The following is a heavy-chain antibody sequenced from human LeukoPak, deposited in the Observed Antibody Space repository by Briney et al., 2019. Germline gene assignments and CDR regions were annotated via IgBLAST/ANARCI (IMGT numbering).Heavy chain of an antibody. V-gene: IGHV3-7*01. CDR3: AREKDTATDY. D-gene: IGHD5-18*01. CDR2: IKQDGSEK. J-gene: IGHJ4*02. CDR1: GFTFSSYS. Sequence: GGSLGLSCAASGFTFSSYSMNWVRQAPGKGLEWVANIKQDGSEKYYVDSVKGRFTISRDNAKNSLYLQMNSLRAEDTAVYYCAREKDTATDYWGQGTLVTVSS.